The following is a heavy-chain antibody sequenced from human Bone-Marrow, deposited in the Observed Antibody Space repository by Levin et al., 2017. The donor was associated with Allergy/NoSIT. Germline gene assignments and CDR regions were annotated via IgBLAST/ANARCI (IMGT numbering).Heavy chain of an antibody. J-gene: IGHJ5*02. CDR3: ARSRSADGTSLAYVDP. CDR2: IWPDDSDT. Sequence: ASVKVSCKASGYSFTNFWIGWVRQMPGKGLEWMGIIWPDDSDTRYGPSFQGQVTMSVDKSINTAYLQWSSLRASDTAMYYCARSRSADGTSLAYVDPWGQGTLVTVSS. V-gene: IGHV5-51*01. CDR1: GYSFTNFW. D-gene: IGHD1-1*01.